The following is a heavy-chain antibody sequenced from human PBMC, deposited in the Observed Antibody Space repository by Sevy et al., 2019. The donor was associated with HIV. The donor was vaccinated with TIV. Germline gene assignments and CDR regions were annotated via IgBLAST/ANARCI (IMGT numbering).Heavy chain of an antibody. CDR2: IHYSAST. CDR1: GGSISTYY. Sequence: SETLSLTCTVSGGSISTYYWNWIRQPPGKGLEWIGYIHYSASTNYNPPLKSRVTISVDTSKNQFSLKLNSVTAADTAVYYCARSPGSYYMDVWGQGTTVTVSS. V-gene: IGHV4-59*01. CDR3: ARSPGSYYMDV. J-gene: IGHJ6*03. D-gene: IGHD1-26*01.